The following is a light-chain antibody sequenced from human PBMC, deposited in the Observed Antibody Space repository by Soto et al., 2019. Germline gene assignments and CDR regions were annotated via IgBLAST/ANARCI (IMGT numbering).Light chain of an antibody. Sequence: QSALTQPASVSGSPGQSITISCTGTSSDVGSYNLVSWYQQHPGKAPKLMIYEGSKRPSGVSNRVSGSKSGNTASLTISGLQAEDEADYYCCSYAGSSTFVLGTGPKLTVL. J-gene: IGLJ1*01. CDR3: CSYAGSSTFV. CDR1: SSDVGSYNL. V-gene: IGLV2-23*03. CDR2: EGS.